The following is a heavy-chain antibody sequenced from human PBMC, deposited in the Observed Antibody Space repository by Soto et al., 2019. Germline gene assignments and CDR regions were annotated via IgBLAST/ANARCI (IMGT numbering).Heavy chain of an antibody. J-gene: IGHJ6*03. Sequence: GGSLRLSCAASGFTVSSNYMSWVRQAPGKGLEWVSVIYSGGSTYYADSVKGRFTISRDNSKNTLYLQMNSLRAEDTAVYYCARVRNSPYNWNYAYYYYMDVWGKGTTVTVSS. D-gene: IGHD1-7*01. V-gene: IGHV3-66*01. CDR1: GFTVSSNY. CDR2: IYSGGST. CDR3: ARVRNSPYNWNYAYYYYMDV.